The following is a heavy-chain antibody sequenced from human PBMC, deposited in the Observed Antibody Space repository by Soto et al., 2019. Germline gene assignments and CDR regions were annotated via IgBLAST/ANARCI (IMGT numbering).Heavy chain of an antibody. Sequence: GGSLRLSCAASGFTFSSYSMNWVRQAPGKGLEWVSSISSSSYIYYADSVKGRFTISRDNAKNSLYLQMNSLRAEDTAVYYCARDFSGLSPNWFDPWGQGTLVTVSS. CDR2: ISSSSYI. V-gene: IGHV3-21*01. CDR1: GFTFSSYS. J-gene: IGHJ5*02. CDR3: ARDFSGLSPNWFDP.